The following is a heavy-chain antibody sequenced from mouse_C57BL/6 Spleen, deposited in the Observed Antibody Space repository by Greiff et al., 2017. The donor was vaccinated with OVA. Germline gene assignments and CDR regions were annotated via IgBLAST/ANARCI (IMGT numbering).Heavy chain of an antibody. V-gene: IGHV1-26*01. CDR1: GYTFTDYY. CDR2: INPNNGGT. CDR3: ARGYGSSSYFDY. Sequence: VQLQQSGPELVKPGASVKISCKASGYTFTDYYMNWVKQSHGKSLEWIGDINPNNGGTSYNQKFKGKATLTVDKSSSTAYMELRSLTSEDSAVYYCARGYGSSSYFDYWGQGTTLTVSS. J-gene: IGHJ2*01. D-gene: IGHD1-1*01.